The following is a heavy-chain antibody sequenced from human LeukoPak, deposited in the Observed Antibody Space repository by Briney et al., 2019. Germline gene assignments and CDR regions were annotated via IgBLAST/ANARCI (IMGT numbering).Heavy chain of an antibody. CDR2: VNGDGST. D-gene: IGHD5-24*01. Sequence: PSETLSLTCAVYRGSSSGYYWSWIRQPPGMGLEWIGDVNGDGSTSYNPSLQTRVSISGDTSKNQLSLKLTSVSAADTAVYYCASPATGNRDGFDYWGQGTLVSVSS. CDR1: RGSSSGYY. J-gene: IGHJ4*02. CDR3: ASPATGNRDGFDY. V-gene: IGHV4-34*01.